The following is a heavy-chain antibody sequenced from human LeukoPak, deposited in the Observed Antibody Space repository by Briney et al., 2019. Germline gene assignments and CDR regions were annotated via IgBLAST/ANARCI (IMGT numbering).Heavy chain of an antibody. CDR1: GYTFTSYY. CDR2: INPSGGST. D-gene: IGHD3-22*01. J-gene: IGHJ4*02. Sequence: ASVKVSCKASGYTFTSYYMHWVRQAPGQGLEWMGIINPSGGSTSYAQEFQGRVTITRDTSTSTVYMELSSLRSEDTAVYYCARDAHTYYYDSSGYHADYWGQGTLVTVSS. CDR3: ARDAHTYYYDSSGYHADY. V-gene: IGHV1-46*01.